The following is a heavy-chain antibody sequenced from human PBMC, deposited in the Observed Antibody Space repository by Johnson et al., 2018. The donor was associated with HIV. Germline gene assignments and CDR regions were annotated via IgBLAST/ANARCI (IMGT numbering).Heavy chain of an antibody. CDR2: ISWNSGSI. J-gene: IGHJ3*02. CDR3: ARLGIAAARGAFGI. Sequence: VQLVESGGGLVQPGRSLRLSCAASGFTFDAYAMHWVRQAPGKGLEWVPGISWNSGSIGYADSVKGRFTISRDNAKNSLYLQMNSLRAEDTAVYYCARLGIAAARGAFGIWGQGTMVTVSS. CDR1: GFTFDAYA. D-gene: IGHD6-13*01. V-gene: IGHV3-9*01.